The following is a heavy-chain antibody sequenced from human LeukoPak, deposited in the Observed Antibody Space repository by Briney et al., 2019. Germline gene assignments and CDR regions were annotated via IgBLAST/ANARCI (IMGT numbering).Heavy chain of an antibody. CDR3: ARESVAASFDY. CDR1: GGSFSGYY. J-gene: IGHJ4*02. V-gene: IGHV4-34*01. D-gene: IGHD6-19*01. CDR2: INHSGST. Sequence: PSETLSLTCAVYGGSFSGYYWSWIRQPPGKGLEWIGEINHSGSTNYNPSLKGRVTISVDTSKNQFSLKLSSVTAADTAVYYCARESVAASFDYWGQGTLVTVSS.